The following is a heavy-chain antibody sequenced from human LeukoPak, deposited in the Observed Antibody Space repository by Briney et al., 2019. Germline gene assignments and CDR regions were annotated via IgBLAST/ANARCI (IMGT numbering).Heavy chain of an antibody. CDR3: ARDPLGIAAAGTFFDY. CDR1: GFTFSSYA. D-gene: IGHD6-13*01. V-gene: IGHV3-30*04. Sequence: GGSLRLSCAASGFTFSSYAMHWVRQAPGKGLEWVAVISYDGSNKYYADSVKGRFTISRDNSKNTLYLQMNSLRAEDTAVYYCARDPLGIAAAGTFFDYWGQGTLVTASS. CDR2: ISYDGSNK. J-gene: IGHJ4*02.